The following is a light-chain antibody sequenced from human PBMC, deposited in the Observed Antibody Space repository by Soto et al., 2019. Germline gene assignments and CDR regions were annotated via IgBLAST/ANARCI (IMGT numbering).Light chain of an antibody. V-gene: IGKV1-39*01. J-gene: IGKJ1*01. Sequence: DIQMTQSPSSLSASVGDRVTITCRASHSIDNYLSWYQQKPGKAPKLLIYAASNLQRGVSSRFSGSGSGTDFTLTIDSLQPDDFAIYYCQQCFSIPPTFGPGTKVETK. CDR1: HSIDNY. CDR3: QQCFSIPPT. CDR2: AAS.